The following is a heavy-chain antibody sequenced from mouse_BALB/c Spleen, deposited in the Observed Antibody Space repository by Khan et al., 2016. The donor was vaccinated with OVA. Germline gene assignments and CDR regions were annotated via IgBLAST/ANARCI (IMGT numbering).Heavy chain of an antibody. D-gene: IGHD2-3*01. Sequence: QVRLQQSGPELVRPGVSVKISCKGSGYTFTDYAMYWVKQSHAKSLEWIGLISTYSGNTNYNQKFKGKATMTVDKSSSTAYMELARLTYEDSAIYYCARPAYDGYYDYWGQGTTLTVSS. CDR3: ARPAYDGYYDY. CDR1: GYTFTDYA. V-gene: IGHV1S137*01. CDR2: ISTYSGNT. J-gene: IGHJ2*01.